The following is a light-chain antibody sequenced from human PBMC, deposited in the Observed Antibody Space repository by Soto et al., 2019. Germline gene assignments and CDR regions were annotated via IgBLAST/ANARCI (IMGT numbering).Light chain of an antibody. CDR1: YNIRNS. Sequence: DIPMTQSPSSLSASVGDRVTITCRASYNIRNSLNWYQQKPGKAPKFLIYASSTLQSGVPSRFSGSRSGPEFTLTINSLQSEDFAIYYCQPYNNWPLTFGGGTKVGIK. CDR2: ASS. CDR3: QPYNNWPLT. V-gene: IGKV1-39*01. J-gene: IGKJ4*01.